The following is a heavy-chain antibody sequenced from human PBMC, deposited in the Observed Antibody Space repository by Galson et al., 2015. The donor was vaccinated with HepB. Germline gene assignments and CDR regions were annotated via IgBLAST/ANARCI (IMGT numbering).Heavy chain of an antibody. V-gene: IGHV3-7*01. J-gene: IGHJ3*01. D-gene: IGHD1-7*01. CDR3: ARWRWRMGNFAFDL. CDR2: IKQDESEK. Sequence: SLRLSCAASGFTFSDYYMTWIRQAPGKGLEWVANIKQDESEKDFVDSVKGRFTISRDNSNNSQFLQMNSLRVEDTAVYYCARWRWRMGNFAFDLWGQGTMVTVSS. CDR1: GFTFSDYY.